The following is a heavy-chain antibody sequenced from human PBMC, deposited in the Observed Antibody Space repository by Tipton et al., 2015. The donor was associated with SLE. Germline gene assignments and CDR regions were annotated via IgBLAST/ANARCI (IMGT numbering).Heavy chain of an antibody. CDR3: ARQLDYDSRPPDF. D-gene: IGHD3-22*01. V-gene: IGHV4-59*08. Sequence: TLSLTCTVSGGSISSYYWSWIRQPPGKGLEWIGGIYYSGSTYYNPSLKSRVTISVDTSKNQFSLKLSSVTAADTAVYYCARQLDYDSRPPDFWGQGTLVTGSS. J-gene: IGHJ4*02. CDR1: GGSISSYY. CDR2: IYYSGST.